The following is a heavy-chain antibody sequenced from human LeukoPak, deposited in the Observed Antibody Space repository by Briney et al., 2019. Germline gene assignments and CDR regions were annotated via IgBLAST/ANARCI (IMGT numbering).Heavy chain of an antibody. CDR1: GYTFTSYG. J-gene: IGHJ6*02. V-gene: IGHV1-18*01. Sequence: ASVKVSCKASGYTFTSYGISWVRQAPGQGLEWMGWISAYNGNTNYAQKLQGRVTMTTDTSTSTAYMELSSLRSEDTAVYYCARAYGDYRDGYYYYGLDVWGQGTTVTVSS. CDR2: ISAYNGNT. CDR3: ARAYGDYRDGYYYYGLDV. D-gene: IGHD4-17*01.